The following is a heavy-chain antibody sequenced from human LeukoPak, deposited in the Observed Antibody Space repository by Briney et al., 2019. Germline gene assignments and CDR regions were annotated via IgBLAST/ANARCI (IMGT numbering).Heavy chain of an antibody. J-gene: IGHJ3*02. CDR3: ARIVVPAAIHDAFDI. CDR2: IYPGDSDT. V-gene: IGHV5-51*01. CDR1: GYSFTSYW. D-gene: IGHD2-2*02. Sequence: GESLKISCKGSGYSFTSYWIGWVRQMPGKGLEWMGIIYPGDSDTRYSPSFQGQVTISADKSISTDYLQWSSLKASDTAMYYCARIVVPAAIHDAFDIWGQGTMVTVSS.